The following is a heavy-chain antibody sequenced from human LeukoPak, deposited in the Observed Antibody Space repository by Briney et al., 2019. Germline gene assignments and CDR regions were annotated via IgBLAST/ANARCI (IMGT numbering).Heavy chain of an antibody. CDR3: AKYSTYVSH. D-gene: IGHD5-12*01. V-gene: IGHV5-51*01. CDR2: IYPADSDT. CDR1: GYSFTSYW. J-gene: IGHJ4*02. Sequence: GESLKISCKGSGYSFTSYWIGRVRQMPGKGLEWMGIIYPADSDTRYNPSFQGQVTISADKSISTAYLQWSNLRASDTAMYYCAKYSTYVSHWGQGTLVTVSS.